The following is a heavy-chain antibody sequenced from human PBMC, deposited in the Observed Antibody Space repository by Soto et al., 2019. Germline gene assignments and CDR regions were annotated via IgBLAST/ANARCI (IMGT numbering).Heavy chain of an antibody. Sequence: SETLSLTCTLSGGSISTYYWSWIRQPPGKGLEWIGYIYYSGSTNYNPSLKSRVTISVDTSKNQFSLKLSSVTAADTAVYYCARDGRDCSGGSCYSGLYYYYGMDVWGQGTTVTVSS. CDR1: GGSISTYY. J-gene: IGHJ6*02. CDR3: ARDGRDCSGGSCYSGLYYYYGMDV. CDR2: IYYSGST. V-gene: IGHV4-59*01. D-gene: IGHD2-15*01.